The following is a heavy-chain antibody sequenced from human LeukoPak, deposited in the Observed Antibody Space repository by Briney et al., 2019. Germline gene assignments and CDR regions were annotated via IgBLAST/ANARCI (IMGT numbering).Heavy chain of an antibody. J-gene: IGHJ5*02. D-gene: IGHD3-22*01. CDR1: GYTFTSHD. CDR2: MNPNSGNT. Sequence: ASVKVSCKASGYTFTSHDINWVRQATGQGLEWMGWMNPNSGNTGYAQKFQGRVTMTRNTSISTAYMELSSLRSEDTAVYYCARGRDYYDSSGYYRNNWFDPWGQGTLVTVSS. V-gene: IGHV1-8*01. CDR3: ARGRDYYDSSGYYRNNWFDP.